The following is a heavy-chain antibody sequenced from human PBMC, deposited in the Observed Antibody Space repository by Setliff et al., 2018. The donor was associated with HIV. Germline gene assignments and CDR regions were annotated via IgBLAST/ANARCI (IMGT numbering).Heavy chain of an antibody. D-gene: IGHD2-2*01. CDR1: GFTFSNAW. V-gene: IGHV3-15*07. Sequence: KSGGSLRLSCAASGFTFSNAWMNWVRQAPGKGLEWVGRIKSKTDGGTTDYAAPVKGRFTISRDDSKNTLYLQMNSLKTEDTAIYYCTTKPPAADFQHWGQGTLVTVSS. CDR3: TTKPPAADFQH. CDR2: IKSKTDGGTT. J-gene: IGHJ1*01.